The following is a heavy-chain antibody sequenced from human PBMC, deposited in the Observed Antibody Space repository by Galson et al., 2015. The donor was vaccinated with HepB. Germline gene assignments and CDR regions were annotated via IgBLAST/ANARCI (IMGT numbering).Heavy chain of an antibody. V-gene: IGHV3-30*18. J-gene: IGHJ3*02. CDR1: GFTFSSYG. CDR2: ISYDGSNK. D-gene: IGHD4-23*01. CDR3: AKDNSLDAFDI. Sequence: SLRLSCAASGFTFSSYGMHWVRQAPGKGLEWVAVISYDGSNKYYADSVKGRFTISRDNSKNTLYLQMNSLRAEDTAVYYCAKDNSLDAFDIWGQGTMVTVSS.